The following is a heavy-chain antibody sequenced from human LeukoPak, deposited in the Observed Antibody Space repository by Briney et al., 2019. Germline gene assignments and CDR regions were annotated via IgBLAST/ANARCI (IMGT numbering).Heavy chain of an antibody. V-gene: IGHV3-7*05. J-gene: IGHJ4*02. D-gene: IGHD6-19*01. CDR1: GFTFSSYA. CDR3: ARDEDAYSSGWYGVFDS. CDR2: IKQDGSEE. Sequence: PGGSLRLSCAASGFTFSSYAMHWVRQAPGKGLEWVANIKQDGSEEKYVDSVKGRFTISRDNGKNSLYLQMNSLRAEDTAIYYCARDEDAYSSGWYGVFDSWGQGTLVTVSS.